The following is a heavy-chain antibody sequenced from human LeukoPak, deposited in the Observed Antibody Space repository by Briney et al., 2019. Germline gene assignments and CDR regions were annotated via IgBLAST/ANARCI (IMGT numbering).Heavy chain of an antibody. CDR1: GGSISSYY. Sequence: TSETLSLTCTVSGGSISSYYWSWIRQSAGKGLEWIGRIYTSGSTNYNPSLKSRVTMSVDTSKNQFSLKLSSVTAADTAVYYCARSYDSSGYYYAGEAFDIWGQGTMVTVSS. D-gene: IGHD3-22*01. CDR2: IYTSGST. CDR3: ARSYDSSGYYYAGEAFDI. V-gene: IGHV4-4*07. J-gene: IGHJ3*02.